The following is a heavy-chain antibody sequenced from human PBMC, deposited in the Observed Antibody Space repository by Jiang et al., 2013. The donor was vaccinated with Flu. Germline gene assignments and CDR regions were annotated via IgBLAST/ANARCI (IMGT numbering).Heavy chain of an antibody. V-gene: IGHV1-69*06. CDR1: GGAFSSYA. Sequence: GAEVKKPGSSVKVSCKASGGAFSSYAISWVRQAPGQGLEWMGGIIPIFGTANYAQKFQGRVTITADKSTSTAYMELSSLRSEDTAVYYCARDQGREEYYYDSSGYFGYWGQGTLVTVSS. J-gene: IGHJ4*02. CDR2: IIPIFGTA. CDR3: ARDQGREEYYYDSSGYFGY. D-gene: IGHD3-22*01.